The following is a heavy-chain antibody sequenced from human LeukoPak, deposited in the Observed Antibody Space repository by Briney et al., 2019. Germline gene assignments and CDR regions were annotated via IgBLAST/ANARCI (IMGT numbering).Heavy chain of an antibody. CDR2: VSGSGGST. CDR1: GFTFSSYA. V-gene: IGHV3-23*01. D-gene: IGHD2-15*01. J-gene: IGHJ4*02. Sequence: GGSLRLSCAASGFTFSSYAMSWVRQAPGKGLEWVSAVSGSGGSTYYADSVKGRFTISRDNSKNTLYLQMNSLRAEDTAVYYCTKSNSGDSPIPTFDFWGQGTLVTVSS. CDR3: TKSNSGDSPIPTFDF.